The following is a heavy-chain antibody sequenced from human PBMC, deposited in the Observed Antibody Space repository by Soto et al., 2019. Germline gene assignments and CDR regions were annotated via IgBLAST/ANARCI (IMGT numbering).Heavy chain of an antibody. CDR3: ARDISTQYSGSYLSWFDP. CDR2: INADNGNT. D-gene: IGHD1-26*01. Sequence: GASVKVSCKASGYTFSTYAMHWVRQAPGQRLEWMGWINADNGNTKYSQKFQGRVTITRDTSASTAYMELSSLRSEDTAVYYCARDISTQYSGSYLSWFDPWGQGTLVTVSS. V-gene: IGHV1-3*01. CDR1: GYTFSTYA. J-gene: IGHJ5*02.